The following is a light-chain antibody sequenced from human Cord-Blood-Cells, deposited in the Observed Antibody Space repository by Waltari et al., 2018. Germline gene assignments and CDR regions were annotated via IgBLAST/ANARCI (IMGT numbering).Light chain of an antibody. CDR2: GAA. V-gene: IGKV3-20*01. J-gene: IGKJ2*01. CDR3: QQYGSSSLMYT. Sequence: EIVLTQPPRPLSLSPGERDTLSCRASQSVSSIYLAWYQQKPGQAPRLLIYGAASRATGIPDRFSGSGSGTDFTLTISRLEPEDFAVYYCQQYGSSSLMYTFGQGTKLEIK. CDR1: QSVSSIY.